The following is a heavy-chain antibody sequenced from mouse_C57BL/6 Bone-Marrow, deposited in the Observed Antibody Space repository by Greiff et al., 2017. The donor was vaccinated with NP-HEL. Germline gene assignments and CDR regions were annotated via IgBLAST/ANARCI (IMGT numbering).Heavy chain of an antibody. J-gene: IGHJ2*01. V-gene: IGHV1-7*01. D-gene: IGHD4-1*01. CDR3: ARSVPSLGWGY. Sequence: VQLQQSGAELAKPGASVKLSCKASGYTFTSYWMHWVKQRPGQGLEWIGYINPSSGYTKYNQKFKGKATMTADTSSSTAYMQLSSLTYEDSAVYYCARSVPSLGWGYWGQGTTLTVSS. CDR1: GYTFTSYW. CDR2: INPSSGYT.